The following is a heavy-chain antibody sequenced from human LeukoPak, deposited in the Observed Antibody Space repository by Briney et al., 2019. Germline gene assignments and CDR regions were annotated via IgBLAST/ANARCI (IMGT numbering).Heavy chain of an antibody. D-gene: IGHD3-10*01. CDR3: ARDKHGSGSFLEADY. CDR1: GFTFSSYA. V-gene: IGHV3-30-3*01. CDR2: ISYDGSNK. Sequence: GGSLRLSCAASGFTFSSYAMHWVRQAPGKGLEWVAVISYDGSNKYYEDSVKGRFTISRDNSKNTLYLHMDSLRAEDTAVYYCARDKHGSGSFLEADYWGQGTLVTVSS. J-gene: IGHJ4*02.